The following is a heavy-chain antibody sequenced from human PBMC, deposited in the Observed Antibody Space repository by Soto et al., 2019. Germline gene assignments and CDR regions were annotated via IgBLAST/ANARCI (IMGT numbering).Heavy chain of an antibody. Sequence: QVQLVQSGIEVKKPGASVKVSCNTMGYTFSNYGLSWVRQAPGEGLEWLGWISAYNGHTKYAQKVQDRVTRTTDTSASTAYLELRRLRSDDTSVYYCVRVDGCYFDHWGQGTLVLVSS. CDR2: ISAYNGHT. V-gene: IGHV1-18*01. CDR3: VRVDGCYFDH. D-gene: IGHD5-12*01. J-gene: IGHJ4*02. CDR1: GYTFSNYG.